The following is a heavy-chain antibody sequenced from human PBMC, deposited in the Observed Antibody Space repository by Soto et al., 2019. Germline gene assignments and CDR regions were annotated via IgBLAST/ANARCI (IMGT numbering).Heavy chain of an antibody. D-gene: IGHD4-4*01. CDR1: GDSITGYH. CDR3: AREYSYHFDP. CDR2: VYSSGST. V-gene: IGHV4-4*07. Sequence: SETLSLTCTVSGDSITGYHWSWIRQPAGEGLEWIGRVYSSGSTKYNPSLKSRVTMSVDTSKNQLSLKLNSVTAADTAVYYCAREYSYHFDPWGQGTLVTVSS. J-gene: IGHJ5*02.